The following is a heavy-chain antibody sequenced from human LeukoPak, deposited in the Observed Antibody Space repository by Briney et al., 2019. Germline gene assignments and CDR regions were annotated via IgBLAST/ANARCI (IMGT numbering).Heavy chain of an antibody. Sequence: GASVKVSCKASGYTFTGYYMHWVRQAPGQGLEWMGWINPNSGGTNYAQKFQGRVTMTRDTSISTAYMELSRLRSDDTAVYYCAGSYYDFWSGYYYSLNWFDPWGQGTLVTVSS. CDR3: AGSYYDFWSGYYYSLNWFDP. V-gene: IGHV1-2*02. D-gene: IGHD3-3*01. CDR1: GYTFTGYY. CDR2: INPNSGGT. J-gene: IGHJ5*02.